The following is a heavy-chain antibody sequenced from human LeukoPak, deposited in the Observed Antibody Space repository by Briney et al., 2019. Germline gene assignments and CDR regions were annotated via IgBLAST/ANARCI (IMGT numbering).Heavy chain of an antibody. CDR2: ISSSSSYI. D-gene: IGHD5-18*01. V-gene: IGHV3-21*01. Sequence: GGSLRLSCAASGFTFSSYSMNWVRQVPGKGLEWVSSISSSSSYIYYADSVKGRFTISRDNAKNSLYLQMNSLRAEDTAVYYCARVRNTAMAKRFDPWGQGTLVTVSS. CDR1: GFTFSSYS. CDR3: ARVRNTAMAKRFDP. J-gene: IGHJ5*02.